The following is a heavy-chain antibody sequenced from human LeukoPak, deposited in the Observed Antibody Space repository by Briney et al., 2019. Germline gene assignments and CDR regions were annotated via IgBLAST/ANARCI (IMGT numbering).Heavy chain of an antibody. V-gene: IGHV3-30*03. CDR1: GFTFTHYA. J-gene: IGHJ4*02. D-gene: IGHD3-22*01. Sequence: GGSLRLSCAASGFTFTHYAMHWVRQTPGKELEWVAVIFYDGTIQYYSDSVRGRLIVSRDNPKNTLYLQMNSLRAEDTAVYYCARDPRGPAGYDSPARDTFDYWGQGTLVTVSS. CDR2: IFYDGTIQ. CDR3: ARDPRGPAGYDSPARDTFDY.